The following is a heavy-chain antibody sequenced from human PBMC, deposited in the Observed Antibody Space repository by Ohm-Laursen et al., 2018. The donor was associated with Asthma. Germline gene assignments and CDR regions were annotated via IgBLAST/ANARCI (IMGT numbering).Heavy chain of an antibody. CDR2: GGSYYDGGLK. CDR3: AKAYGEAFDI. D-gene: IGHD4-17*01. V-gene: IGHV3-30-3*01. Sequence: SLRLSCAASGFTFRSYAMHWVRQAPGKGLEWVAVGGSYYDGGLKYYADSVNGRFTVSRDDSKNTLYLQMNSLRAEDTAVYYCAKAYGEAFDIWGQGTMVTVSS. J-gene: IGHJ3*02. CDR1: GFTFRSYA.